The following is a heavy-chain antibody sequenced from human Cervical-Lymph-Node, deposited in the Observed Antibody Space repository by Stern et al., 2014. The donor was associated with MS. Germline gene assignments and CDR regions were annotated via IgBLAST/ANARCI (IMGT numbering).Heavy chain of an antibody. Sequence: QVQLVQSGSEVKKPGASVKVSCKASGYTFTSYYMHWVRQAPGQGLEWMGIINPSGGSTSYAQKFQGRVTMTRDTSTITVYMELSSLRSEDTAVYYCARGQVDYDILTGYYNFDYWGQGTLVTVSS. CDR2: INPSGGST. J-gene: IGHJ4*02. CDR3: ARGQVDYDILTGYYNFDY. V-gene: IGHV1-46*01. CDR1: GYTFTSYY. D-gene: IGHD3-9*01.